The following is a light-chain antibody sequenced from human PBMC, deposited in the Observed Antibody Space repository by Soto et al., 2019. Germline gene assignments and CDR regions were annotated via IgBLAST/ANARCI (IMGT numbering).Light chain of an antibody. CDR3: SSYTSSSIFYV. CDR1: SSDIGGYYY. V-gene: IGLV2-14*01. Sequence: QSVLTQPASVSGSPGQSITISCTGTSSDIGGYYYVSWYQHHPGKAPKLMIYQVTNRPSGVSNRFSGSKSGNTASLTISGLQAEDEADYYCSSYTSSSIFYVFGTGTQLTVL. CDR2: QVT. J-gene: IGLJ1*01.